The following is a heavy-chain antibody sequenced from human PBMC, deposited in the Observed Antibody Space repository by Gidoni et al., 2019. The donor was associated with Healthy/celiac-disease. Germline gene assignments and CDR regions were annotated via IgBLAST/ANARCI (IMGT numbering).Heavy chain of an antibody. CDR2: IYYSGST. J-gene: IGHJ4*02. V-gene: IGHV4-30-4*01. CDR3: ARAPPEGTTASGADYFDY. D-gene: IGHD4-17*01. CDR1: GGSISSGDYY. Sequence: QVQLQESGPGLVKPSQTLSLTCTVSGGSISSGDYYWSWIRQPPGKGLEWIGYIYYSGSTYYNPSLKSRVTISVDTSKNQFSLKLSSVTAADTAVYYCARAPPEGTTASGADYFDYWGQGTLVTVSS.